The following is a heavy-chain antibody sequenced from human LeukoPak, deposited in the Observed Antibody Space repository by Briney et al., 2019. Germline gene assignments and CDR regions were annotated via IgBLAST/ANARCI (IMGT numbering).Heavy chain of an antibody. CDR2: IYHSGST. D-gene: IGHD2-15*01. CDR3: ARVVYCSGGSCFYFDY. J-gene: IGHJ4*02. Sequence: PSETLSLTCTVSGGSISSGGYYWSWIRQPPGKGLEWIGYIYHSGSTYYNPSLKSRVTISVDRSKNQFSLKLSSVTAADTAVYYCARVVYCSGGSCFYFDYWGQGTLVTVSS. CDR1: GGSISSGGYY. V-gene: IGHV4-30-2*01.